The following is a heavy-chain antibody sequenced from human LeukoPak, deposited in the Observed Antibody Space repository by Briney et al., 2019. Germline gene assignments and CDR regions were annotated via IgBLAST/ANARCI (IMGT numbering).Heavy chain of an antibody. CDR3: ARSDLATITAGPFEY. D-gene: IGHD5-12*01. CDR2: ISGHQGNT. CDR1: GYTFTNYG. J-gene: IGHJ4*02. Sequence: GASVKVPCKASGYTFTNYGITWVRQAPGQGLEWMGWISGHQGNTKYAQNFQGRVTMTIDTSTSTAYMDLRSLRSDDTAIYFCARSDLATITAGPFEYWGQGTLVAVSS. V-gene: IGHV1-18*01.